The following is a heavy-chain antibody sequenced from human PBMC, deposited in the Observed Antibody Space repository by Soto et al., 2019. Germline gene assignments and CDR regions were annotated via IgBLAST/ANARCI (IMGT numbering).Heavy chain of an antibody. Sequence: QVQLVQSGAEVKKPGSSVKVSCKASGGTFSSYTISWVRQAPGQGLEWMGRIIPILGIANYAQKFQGRVTITADKSTSTAYMELSSLRSEDTAVYYCAREKGVTPQNYYYYYMDVWGKGTTVTVSS. V-gene: IGHV1-69*08. CDR3: AREKGVTPQNYYYYYMDV. J-gene: IGHJ6*03. CDR1: GGTFSSYT. D-gene: IGHD4-4*01. CDR2: IIPILGIA.